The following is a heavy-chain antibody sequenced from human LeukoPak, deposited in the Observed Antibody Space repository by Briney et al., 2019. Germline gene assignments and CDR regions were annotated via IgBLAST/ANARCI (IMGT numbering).Heavy chain of an antibody. D-gene: IGHD1-26*01. CDR1: GFTFGDYA. V-gene: IGHV3-49*03. CDR2: IRSKAYGETA. J-gene: IGHJ4*02. Sequence: GGSLRLSCTASGFTFGDYAMSWIRQAPGKELEWVGFIRSKAYGETADYAASVKGRFTISRDDSKAIAYLQMNSLKTEDTAVYYCTREGTQLWELLDYWGQGTLVTVSS. CDR3: TREGTQLWELLDY.